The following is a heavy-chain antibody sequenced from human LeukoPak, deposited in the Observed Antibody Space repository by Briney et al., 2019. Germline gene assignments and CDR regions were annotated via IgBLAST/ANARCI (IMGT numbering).Heavy chain of an antibody. CDR3: ARDGRGYCSSTSCYPFDY. J-gene: IGHJ4*02. D-gene: IGHD2-2*01. V-gene: IGHV3-21*01. Sequence: GGSLRLSCAASRFTFSSYSMNWVRQAPGKGLEWVSSISSSSSYIYYADSVKGRFTISRDNAKNSLYLQMNSLRAEDTLVYYRARDGRGYCSSTSCYPFDYWGQGTLVTVSS. CDR2: ISSSSSYI. CDR1: RFTFSSYS.